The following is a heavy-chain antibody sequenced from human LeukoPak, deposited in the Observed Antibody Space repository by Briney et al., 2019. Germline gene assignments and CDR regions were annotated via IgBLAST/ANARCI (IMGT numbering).Heavy chain of an antibody. CDR1: PFSSTSYW. V-gene: IGHV5-51*01. Sequence: GEALKSYCNGSPFSSTSYWIRWVRHMPRKGMDWMGFLYPVDFDTRYSLSFQGQVTISADKSISTAYLQWSSLKASDTAMYYCASSIRYYDFWSGYYTSYYFDYWGQGTLVTVSS. CDR2: LYPVDFDT. D-gene: IGHD3-3*01. J-gene: IGHJ4*02. CDR3: ASSIRYYDFWSGYYTSYYFDY.